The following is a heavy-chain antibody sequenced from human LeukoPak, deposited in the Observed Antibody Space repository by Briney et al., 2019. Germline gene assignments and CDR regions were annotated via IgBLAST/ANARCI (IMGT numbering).Heavy chain of an antibody. CDR3: ARVGLRFLEWTYIGY. V-gene: IGHV1-46*01. CDR1: GYTFTSYY. CDR2: INPSGGST. Sequence: GASVKVSCKVSGYTFTSYYMHWVRQAPGQGLEWMGIINPSGGSTSYAQKFQGRVTMTRDTSTSTVYMELSSLRSEDTAVYYCARVGLRFLEWTYIGYWGQGTLVTVSS. J-gene: IGHJ4*02. D-gene: IGHD3-3*01.